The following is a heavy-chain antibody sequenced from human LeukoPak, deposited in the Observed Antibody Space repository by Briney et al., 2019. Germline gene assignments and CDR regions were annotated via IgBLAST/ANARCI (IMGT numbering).Heavy chain of an antibody. Sequence: SGGSLRLSCAASGFTFSSYEMNWVRQAPGKGLEWVSYISSSGSTIYYADSVKGRFTISRDNAKNSLYLQMNSLRAEDTAVYYCARVMVAAYFDYWGQGTLVTVSS. CDR2: ISSSGSTI. CDR1: GFTFSSYE. CDR3: ARVMVAAYFDY. D-gene: IGHD2-15*01. J-gene: IGHJ4*02. V-gene: IGHV3-48*03.